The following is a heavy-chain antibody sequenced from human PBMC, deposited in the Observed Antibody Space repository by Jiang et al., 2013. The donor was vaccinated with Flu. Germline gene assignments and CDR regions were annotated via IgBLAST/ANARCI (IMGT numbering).Heavy chain of an antibody. CDR2: IYPDDSKT. D-gene: IGHD3-22*01. CDR1: GYVFTDYW. CDR3: ARHFYDSSGFSLSFDY. J-gene: IGHJ4*02. V-gene: IGHV5-51*01. Sequence: GAEVKKPGESLRISCKGSGYVFTDYWIGWVRQMPGKGLEWMGIIYPDDSKTRYSPSFQGQVTISADKSITTAYLQWSRLKGSDTAMYYCARHFYDSSGFSLSFDYWGPGEPWSPAPQ.